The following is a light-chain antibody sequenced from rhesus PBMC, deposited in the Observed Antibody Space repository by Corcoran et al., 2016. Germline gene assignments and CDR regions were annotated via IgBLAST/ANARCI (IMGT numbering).Light chain of an antibody. V-gene: IGKV3-24*04. Sequence: IVMTQSPATLALSPGERATLSCRASQSVSSPLAWSQQKPGQAPRLLLYGASTRATGIPDRFSGSGSGTEFTLTISSLEPEDVGVYFCLQSSNWPRTFGQGTKVEIK. CDR3: LQSSNWPRT. CDR2: GAS. CDR1: QSVSSP. J-gene: IGKJ1*01.